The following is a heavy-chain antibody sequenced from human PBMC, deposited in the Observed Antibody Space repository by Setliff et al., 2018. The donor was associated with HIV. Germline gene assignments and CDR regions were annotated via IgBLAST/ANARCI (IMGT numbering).Heavy chain of an antibody. Sequence: ASVKVSCKASGYTFTNYFMHWVRQAPGGGLEWVGRVDPEDGETRYAMKFQGSVTISADTSTDTTYLSLTSLRSQDTAVYYCATVRIVGATEFDYWGQGTVVTVSS. D-gene: IGHD1-26*01. CDR3: ATVRIVGATEFDY. CDR2: VDPEDGET. CDR1: GYTFTNYF. V-gene: IGHV1-69-2*01. J-gene: IGHJ4*02.